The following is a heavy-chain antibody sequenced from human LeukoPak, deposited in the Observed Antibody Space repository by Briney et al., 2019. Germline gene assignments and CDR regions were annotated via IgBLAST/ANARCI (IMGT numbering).Heavy chain of an antibody. CDR2: INSDGSST. V-gene: IGHV3-74*01. D-gene: IGHD4-17*01. J-gene: IGHJ2*01. CDR1: GFTFSSYW. CDR3: AREQLPYGDYAGYFDL. Sequence: GGSLRLSCAASGFTFSSYWMHWVREAPGTGLVWVSRINSDGSSTSYADSVKGRFTISRDNAKNTLYLQMNSLRAEDTAVYYCAREQLPYGDYAGYFDLWGRGTLVTVSS.